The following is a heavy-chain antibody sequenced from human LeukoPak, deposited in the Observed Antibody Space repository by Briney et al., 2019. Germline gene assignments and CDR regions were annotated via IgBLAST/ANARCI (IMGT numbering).Heavy chain of an antibody. V-gene: IGHV3-21*01. CDR1: GFTFSSYS. D-gene: IGHD6-19*01. CDR2: ISSSSSYI. CDR3: ARDPSIAVAGTVDY. J-gene: IGHJ4*02. Sequence: VGSLRLSCAASGFTFSSYSMNWVRQAPGKGLEWVSSISSSSSYIYYADSVKRRFTISRDNAKNSLYLQMNSLRAEDTAVYYCARDPSIAVAGTVDYWGQGTLVTVSS.